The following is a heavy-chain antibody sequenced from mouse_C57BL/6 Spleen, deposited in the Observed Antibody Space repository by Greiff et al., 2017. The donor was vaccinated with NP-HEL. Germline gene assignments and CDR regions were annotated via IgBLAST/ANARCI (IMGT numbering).Heavy chain of an antibody. Sequence: DVKLVESGGGLVQPGGSLSLSCAASGFTFTDYYMSWVRQPPGKALEWLGFIRNKANGYTTEYSASVKGRFTISRDNSQSILYLQMKALRAEDSATYYCASQSLYYYGSSFWYFDVWGTGTTVTVSS. CDR1: GFTFTDYY. CDR2: IRNKANGYTT. J-gene: IGHJ1*03. D-gene: IGHD1-1*01. CDR3: ASQSLYYYGSSFWYFDV. V-gene: IGHV7-3*01.